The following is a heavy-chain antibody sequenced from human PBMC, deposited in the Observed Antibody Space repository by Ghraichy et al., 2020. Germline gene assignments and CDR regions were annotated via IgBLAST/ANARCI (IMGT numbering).Heavy chain of an antibody. D-gene: IGHD3-3*01. CDR2: ISGSGGST. J-gene: IGHJ6*02. V-gene: IGHV3-23*01. CDR3: AKDFYDFWSGYIPPLGMDV. Sequence: GESLNISCAASGFTFSSYAMSWVRQAPGKGLEWVSAISGSGGSTYYADSVKGRFTISRDNSKNTLYLQMNSLRAEDTAVYYCAKDFYDFWSGYIPPLGMDVWGQGTTVTVSS. CDR1: GFTFSSYA.